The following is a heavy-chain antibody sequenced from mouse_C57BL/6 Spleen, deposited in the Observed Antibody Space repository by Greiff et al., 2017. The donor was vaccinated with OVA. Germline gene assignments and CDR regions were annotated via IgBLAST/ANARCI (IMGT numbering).Heavy chain of an antibody. CDR2: IRNKANGYTT. D-gene: IGHD2-4*01. CDR3: ARYSDYDGRDDFDY. Sequence: EVKLVESGGGLVQPGGSLSLSCAASGFTFTDYYMSWVRQPPGKALEWLGFIRNKANGYTTEYSASVKGRFTISRDNSQSILYLQMNALRAEDSATYYCARYSDYDGRDDFDYWGQGTTLTVSS. J-gene: IGHJ2*01. CDR1: GFTFTDYY. V-gene: IGHV7-3*01.